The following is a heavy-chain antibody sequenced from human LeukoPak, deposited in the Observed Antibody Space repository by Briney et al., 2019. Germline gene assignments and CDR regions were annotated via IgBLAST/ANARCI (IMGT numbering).Heavy chain of an antibody. CDR2: IRYDGSNK. J-gene: IGHJ3*02. CDR1: GFTFSSYG. CDR3: AKVTYYYDSSGYRDDAFDI. D-gene: IGHD3-22*01. V-gene: IGHV3-30*02. Sequence: GGSLRLSCAASGFTFSSYGMHWVRQAPGKGLEWVAFIRYDGSNKYYADSVKGRFTISRDNSKNTLYLQMNSLRAEDTAVYYCAKVTYYYDSSGYRDDAFDIWGQGTMVTVSS.